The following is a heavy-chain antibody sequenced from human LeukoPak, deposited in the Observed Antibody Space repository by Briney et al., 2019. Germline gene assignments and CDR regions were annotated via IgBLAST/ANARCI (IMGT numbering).Heavy chain of an antibody. Sequence: ASVKVSCKASGYTFTSYGISWVRQAPGQGLEWMGWISAYNGNTNYAQKLQGRVTVTTDTSTSTAYMELRSLRSDDTAVYYCARDPLTYGSGSYFYYYYGMDVWGQGTTVTVSS. D-gene: IGHD3-10*01. CDR1: GYTFTSYG. CDR2: ISAYNGNT. V-gene: IGHV1-18*01. J-gene: IGHJ6*02. CDR3: ARDPLTYGSGSYFYYYYGMDV.